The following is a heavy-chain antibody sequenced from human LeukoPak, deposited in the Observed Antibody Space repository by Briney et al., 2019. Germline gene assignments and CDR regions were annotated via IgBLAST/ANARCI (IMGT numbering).Heavy chain of an antibody. CDR2: IDPGDSQT. J-gene: IGHJ5*02. Sequence: GESLKISCKGSAYSFTNYWISWVRQMPGKGLEWVGRIDPGDSQTNYSPSFQGHVTISADKSISTAYLQWSSLKASDTAMYYCARHSSVLNSFDPWGQRTLVTVSS. CDR3: ARHSSVLNSFDP. CDR1: AYSFTNYW. D-gene: IGHD3-22*01. V-gene: IGHV5-10-1*01.